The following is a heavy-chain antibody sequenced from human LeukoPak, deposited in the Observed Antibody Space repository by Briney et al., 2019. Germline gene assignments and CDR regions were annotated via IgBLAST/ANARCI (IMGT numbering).Heavy chain of an antibody. D-gene: IGHD5-12*01. CDR1: GFTFGSYG. V-gene: IGHV3-23*01. CDR2: ITGSGGTT. CDR3: ATLMRGPTGYSGYGGEDY. J-gene: IGHJ4*02. Sequence: GGSLRLSCAASGFTFGSYGMTWVRQAQGKGLQWVSAITGSGGTTYYADSVKGRFAISRDNSKNTLYLQMNSLRAEDTAVYYCATLMRGPTGYSGYGGEDYWGQGILVTVSS.